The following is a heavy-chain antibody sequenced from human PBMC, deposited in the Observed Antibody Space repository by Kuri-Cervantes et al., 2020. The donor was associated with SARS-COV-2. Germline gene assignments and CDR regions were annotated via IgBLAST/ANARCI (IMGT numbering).Heavy chain of an antibody. J-gene: IGHJ3*02. CDR2: ISYDGSNK. Sequence: GGSLRLSCAASGFTFSSYAMHWVRQAPGKGLEWVAVISYDGSNKYYADSVKGRFTISRDNSKNTLYLQMNSLRAEDTAVYYCARGWDAFDIWGQRTMVTVSS. D-gene: IGHD5-24*01. CDR3: ARGWDAFDI. CDR1: GFTFSSYA. V-gene: IGHV3-30-3*01.